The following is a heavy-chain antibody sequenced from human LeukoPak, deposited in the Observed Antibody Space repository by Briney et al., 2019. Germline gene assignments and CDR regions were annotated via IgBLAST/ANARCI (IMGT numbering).Heavy chain of an antibody. D-gene: IGHD3-3*01. CDR1: GFTFSSYS. CDR2: ISSSSSTI. J-gene: IGHJ3*02. Sequence: GGSLRLSCAASGFTFSSYSMNWVRQAPGKGLEWVSYISSSSSTIYYADSVKGRFTISRDNAKNSLYLQMNSLRAEDTAVYYCARGPRLRFLEWSDAFDIWGQGTMVTVSS. CDR3: ARGPRLRFLEWSDAFDI. V-gene: IGHV3-48*01.